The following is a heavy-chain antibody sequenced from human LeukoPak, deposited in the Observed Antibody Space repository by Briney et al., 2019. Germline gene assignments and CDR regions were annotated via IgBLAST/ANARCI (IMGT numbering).Heavy chain of an antibody. Sequence: GGSLRLSCAASGFTFSSYAMSWVRQAPGKGLEWVSTISGSGGNTYYADSVKGRFTISRDNSKNTLYLQMNSLRAEDTAVYYCARALRIFGVVKNYYGMDVWGQGTTVTVSS. D-gene: IGHD3-3*01. CDR1: GFTFSSYA. V-gene: IGHV3-23*01. CDR2: ISGSGGNT. CDR3: ARALRIFGVVKNYYGMDV. J-gene: IGHJ6*02.